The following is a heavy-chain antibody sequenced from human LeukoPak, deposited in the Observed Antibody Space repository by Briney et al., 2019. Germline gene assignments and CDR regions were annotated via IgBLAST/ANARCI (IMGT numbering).Heavy chain of an antibody. J-gene: IGHJ4*02. D-gene: IGHD2-21*02. CDR1: GGTFSSYA. Sequence: SVKVSCKASGGTFSSYAISWVRQAPGQGLEWMGGIIPIFGTANYAQKFQGRVTITADESTSTAYMELSSLRSEDTAVYYCARDTLDSGGDCYSGGFDYWGQGTLVTVSS. V-gene: IGHV1-69*13. CDR2: IIPIFGTA. CDR3: ARDTLDSGGDCYSGGFDY.